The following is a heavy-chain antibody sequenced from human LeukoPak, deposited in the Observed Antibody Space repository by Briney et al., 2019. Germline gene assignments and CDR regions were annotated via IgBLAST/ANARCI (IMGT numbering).Heavy chain of an antibody. V-gene: IGHV1-3*03. J-gene: IGHJ3*01. Sequence: ASVKVSCKASGCTFTSYTIHWVRQAPGQSLEWMGWISVGKGDSKCAQEFQGRVTLTRDTSATTAYLEVSSLRPEDMAVYYCARERGIRDAFDFWGQGTMVTVSS. D-gene: IGHD1-14*01. CDR3: ARERGIRDAFDF. CDR1: GCTFTSYT. CDR2: ISVGKGDS.